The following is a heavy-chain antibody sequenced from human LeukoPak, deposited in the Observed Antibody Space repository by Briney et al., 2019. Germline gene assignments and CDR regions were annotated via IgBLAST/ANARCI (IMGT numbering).Heavy chain of an antibody. Sequence: GGSLRLSCAASGFTVSSYYMTWVRQAPGKGLEWVSIIYSGGTTYYADSVKGRFTISRDNSKSTLYLQVDSLRAEDTAVYYCARANSGSHSYFQHWGQGTLVTVSS. CDR2: IYSGGTT. CDR3: ARANSGSHSYFQH. V-gene: IGHV3-53*01. J-gene: IGHJ1*01. CDR1: GFTVSSYY. D-gene: IGHD1-26*01.